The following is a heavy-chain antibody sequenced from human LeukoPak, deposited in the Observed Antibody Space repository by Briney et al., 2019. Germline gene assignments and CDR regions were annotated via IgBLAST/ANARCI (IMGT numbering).Heavy chain of an antibody. CDR1: GGSFSGYY. J-gene: IGHJ4*02. CDR3: ARGAAASIRGAPNFDY. D-gene: IGHD2-2*02. CDR2: IYYSGST. V-gene: IGHV4-59*01. Sequence: SETLSLTCAVYGGSFSGYYWSWIRQPPGKGLEWIGYIYYSGSTNYNPSLKSRVTISVDTSKNQFSLKLSSVTAADTAVYYCARGAAASIRGAPNFDYWGQGTLVTVSS.